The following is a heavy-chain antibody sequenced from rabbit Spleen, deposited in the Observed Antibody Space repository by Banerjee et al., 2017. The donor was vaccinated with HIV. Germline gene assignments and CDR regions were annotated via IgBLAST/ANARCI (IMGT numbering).Heavy chain of an antibody. CDR3: ARDLVAVIGWNFSL. CDR2: IDAYGSGNT. V-gene: IGHV1S45*01. J-gene: IGHJ4*01. CDR1: GFSFSSNYW. Sequence: EDSGGDLVKPEGSLTLTCTASGFSFSSNYWICWVRQAPGKGLEWIACIDAYGSGNTYYASWAKGRFTISKTTSTTVTLQMTSLTAADTATYLCARDLVAVIGWNFSLWGPGTLVTVS. D-gene: IGHD1-1*01.